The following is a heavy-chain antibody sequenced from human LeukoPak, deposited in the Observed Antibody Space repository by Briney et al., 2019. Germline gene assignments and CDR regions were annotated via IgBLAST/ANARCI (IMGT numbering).Heavy chain of an antibody. CDR1: GYTFTGYY. Sequence: GASVKVSCKASGYTFTGYYMHWVRLAPGQGLEWMGRINPNSGGTNYAQKFQGRVTMTRDTSISTAYMELSRLRSDDTAVYYCARGTAVAVAAPGFDYWGQGTLVTVSS. J-gene: IGHJ4*02. CDR3: ARGTAVAVAAPGFDY. CDR2: INPNSGGT. D-gene: IGHD6-19*01. V-gene: IGHV1-2*06.